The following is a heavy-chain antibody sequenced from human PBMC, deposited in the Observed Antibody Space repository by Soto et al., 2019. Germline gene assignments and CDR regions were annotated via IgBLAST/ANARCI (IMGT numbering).Heavy chain of an antibody. CDR2: ISGSGGST. V-gene: IGHV3-23*01. D-gene: IGHD2-2*01. Sequence: GGSLRLSCAASGFTFSSYAMSWVRQAPGKGLEWVSAISGSGGSTYYADSVKGRFTISRDNSKNTLYLQMNSLRAEDTAVYYCAKDGIVVVPAALNEEEYYFDYWGQGTLVTVSS. CDR3: AKDGIVVVPAALNEEEYYFDY. J-gene: IGHJ4*02. CDR1: GFTFSSYA.